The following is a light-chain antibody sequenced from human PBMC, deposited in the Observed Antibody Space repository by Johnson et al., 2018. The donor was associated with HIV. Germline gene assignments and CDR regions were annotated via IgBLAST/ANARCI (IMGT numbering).Light chain of an antibody. CDR3: GTWDSSLSANV. CDR1: SSNIGNNY. J-gene: IGLJ1*01. V-gene: IGLV1-51*01. Sequence: QSLLTQPPSVSAAPGQKVTISCSGSSSNIGNNYVSWYQQLPGTAPKLLIYDNNKRPSGIPDRFSGSKSGTSATLGITGLQTGDEADYYCGTWDSSLSANVFVTGTKVTVL. CDR2: DNN.